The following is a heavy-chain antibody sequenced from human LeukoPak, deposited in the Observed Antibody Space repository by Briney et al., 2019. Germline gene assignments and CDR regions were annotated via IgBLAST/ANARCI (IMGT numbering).Heavy chain of an antibody. CDR1: GFTFNSYA. V-gene: IGHV3-23*01. D-gene: IGHD2-21*02. J-gene: IGHJ3*02. CDR3: AREEALCGGDCPGAFDI. CDR2: ISDSGGST. Sequence: PGGSLRLSCAASGFTFNSYAMSWVRQAPGKGLEWVSSISDSGGSTYYADSVKGRFTISRDNSKNTLYLQMNSLRAEDTAVYYCAREEALCGGDCPGAFDIWGQGTMVTVSS.